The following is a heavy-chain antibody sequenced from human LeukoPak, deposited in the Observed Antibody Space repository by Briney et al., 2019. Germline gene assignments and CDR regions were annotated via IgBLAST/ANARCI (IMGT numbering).Heavy chain of an antibody. J-gene: IGHJ5*02. V-gene: IGHV3-30*18. Sequence: PGGSLRLSCAASGFTFSSFAMHWVRQAPGKGLEWVAVISYDGSNKYYADSVKGRFTSSRDNSKNTLYLQMNSLRAEDTAVYYCAKSNGQWLANNWFDPWGQGTLVTVSS. CDR3: AKSNGQWLANNWFDP. CDR1: GFTFSSFA. D-gene: IGHD6-19*01. CDR2: ISYDGSNK.